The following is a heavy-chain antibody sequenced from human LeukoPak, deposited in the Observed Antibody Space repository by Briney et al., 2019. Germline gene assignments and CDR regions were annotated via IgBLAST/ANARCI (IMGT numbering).Heavy chain of an antibody. CDR3: AREFPDSTATGPAFDF. CDR1: GFSFSRHW. D-gene: IGHD6-13*01. V-gene: IGHV3-7*01. Sequence: PGRSLRLSCAASGFSFSRHWMSWVRQAPGKELEWVANMQIDGSKKYYVDSVKGRFIVSRDNTMNSLYLQMNSLRAEDTAMYYCAREFPDSTATGPAFDFWGQGTMVTVSS. CDR2: MQIDGSKK. J-gene: IGHJ3*01.